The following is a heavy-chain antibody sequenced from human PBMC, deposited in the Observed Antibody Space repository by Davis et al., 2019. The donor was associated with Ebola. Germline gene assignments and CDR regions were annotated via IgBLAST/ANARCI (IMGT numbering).Heavy chain of an antibody. J-gene: IGHJ3*02. D-gene: IGHD3-10*01. CDR3: AKDILWFGDYDAFDI. CDR1: GFTFSSYS. V-gene: IGHV3-48*01. CDR2: ISRSSSTI. Sequence: GESLKISCAASGFTFSSYSMNWVRQAPGKGLEWVSYISRSSSTIYYADSVKGRFTISRDNAKNSLYLQMNSLRAEDTAVYYCAKDILWFGDYDAFDIWGQGTMVTVSS.